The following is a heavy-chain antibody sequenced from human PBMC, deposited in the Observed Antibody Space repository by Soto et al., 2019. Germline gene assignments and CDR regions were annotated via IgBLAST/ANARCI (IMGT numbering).Heavy chain of an antibody. CDR3: AKGPAGGDTHRSADY. CDR2: IRNDGRNE. CDR1: GFTLSNYG. J-gene: IGHJ4*02. Sequence: SLGLSCAGSGFTLSNYGMHWVRQAPGKGLEWVAVIRNDGRNEYYVDSVKGRFTISRDNPKHTLYLQMNSMRAEDTAVYYCAKGPAGGDTHRSADYWGQGAMVTVSS. V-gene: IGHV3-30*18. D-gene: IGHD3-16*01.